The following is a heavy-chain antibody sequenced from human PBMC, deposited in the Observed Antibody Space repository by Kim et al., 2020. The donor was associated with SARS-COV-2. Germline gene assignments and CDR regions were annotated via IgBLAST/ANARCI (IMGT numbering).Heavy chain of an antibody. V-gene: IGHV3-43*02. CDR3: AKDSDWVSGYSSGWPAHYGMDV. D-gene: IGHD6-19*01. CDR2: ISGDGGST. CDR1: GFTFDDYA. J-gene: IGHJ6*02. Sequence: GGSLRLSCAASGFTFDDYAMHWVRQAPGKGLEWVSLISGDGGSTYYADSVKGRFTISRDNSKNSLYLQMNSLRTEDTALYYCAKDSDWVSGYSSGWPAHYGMDVWGQGTTVTVSS.